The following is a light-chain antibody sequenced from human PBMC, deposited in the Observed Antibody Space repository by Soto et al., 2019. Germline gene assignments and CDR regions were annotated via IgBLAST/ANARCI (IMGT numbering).Light chain of an antibody. CDR2: EVT. CDR1: SSDVGGYNY. J-gene: IGLJ2*01. Sequence: QSALTQPPSASGSLGQSVTISCTGTSSDVGGYNYVSWHQQHPGKAPKVMIYEVTKRPPGVPYRFSGSKSGNTASLTVSGLQAADEADYYCSSFAGGGNPVLLGGGTKLTVL. V-gene: IGLV2-8*01. CDR3: SSFAGGGNPVL.